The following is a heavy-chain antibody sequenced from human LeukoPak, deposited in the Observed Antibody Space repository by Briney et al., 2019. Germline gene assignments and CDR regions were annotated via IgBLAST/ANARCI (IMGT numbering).Heavy chain of an antibody. CDR3: ARRFDS. CDR1: GFSFTAYS. J-gene: IGHJ4*02. V-gene: IGHV3-48*01. Sequence: GGSLRLSCAASGFSFTAYSMNWVRQAPGRGLEWISYIGPGGDIYYADSVTGRFTVSRDTAKNLLYLQMNGLRVEDTAVYYCARRFDSWGKGTLVTVSS. CDR2: IGPGGDI.